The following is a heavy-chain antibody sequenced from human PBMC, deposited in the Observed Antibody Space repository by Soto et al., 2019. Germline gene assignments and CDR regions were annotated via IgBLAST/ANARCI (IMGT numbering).Heavy chain of an antibody. J-gene: IGHJ5*02. CDR3: VRHDDWNIGRYWSDP. CDR1: SGSISSSNW. D-gene: IGHD1-1*01. V-gene: IGHV4-4*02. CDR2: IYHSGST. Sequence: LETLSLTCAVSSGSISSSNWWSWVRQPPGKGLEWIGEIYHSGSTNYNPSLKSRVTISLDTSKNQFSLKLSSVTAADTAVYYCVRHDDWNIGRYWSDPWGQGTLVTVSS.